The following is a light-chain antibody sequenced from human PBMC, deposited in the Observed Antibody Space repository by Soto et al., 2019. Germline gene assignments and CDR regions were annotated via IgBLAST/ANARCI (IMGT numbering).Light chain of an antibody. CDR1: NSNIGAGYD. J-gene: IGLJ1*01. Sequence: QSVLTQPPSVSGAPGQRVNIACTGSNSNIGAGYDVHWYRQSPGTAPKLLLSGHSHRPSGVPDRFSGSKSGTSAFLAITGLQPGDEADYYCQSYDSSLSGCVFGTGTKLTVL. CDR3: QSYDSSLSGCV. CDR2: GHS. V-gene: IGLV1-40*01.